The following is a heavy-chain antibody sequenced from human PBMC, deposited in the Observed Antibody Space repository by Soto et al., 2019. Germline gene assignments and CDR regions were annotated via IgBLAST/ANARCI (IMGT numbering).Heavy chain of an antibody. CDR2: ISYDGSNK. V-gene: IGHV3-30*18. J-gene: IGHJ4*02. Sequence: ESGGGVVQPGRSLRLACAASGFTFSGYGMHWVRQAPDKGLEWVAVISYDGSNKYYADSVKGRFTISRDNSKNTLYLEMNNLRPEDTAIYYCAKERVVRGVTDYWGQGTLVTVSS. CDR3: AKERVVRGVTDY. D-gene: IGHD3-10*01. CDR1: GFTFSGYG.